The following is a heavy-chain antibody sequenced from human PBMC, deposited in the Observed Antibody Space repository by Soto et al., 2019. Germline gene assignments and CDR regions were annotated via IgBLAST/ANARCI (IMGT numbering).Heavy chain of an antibody. D-gene: IGHD3-16*01. Sequence: QVQLVQSGAEVKKPGSSVKVSCKASGGTFSSYAISWVRQAPVQGLEWMGGIIPIFGTANYAQKFQGRVTITEDESTSTAYMERSSLRSEDTAVYYCARVGADRDFDYWGQGTLVTVSS. CDR1: GGTFSSYA. V-gene: IGHV1-69*01. CDR3: ARVGADRDFDY. CDR2: IIPIFGTA. J-gene: IGHJ4*02.